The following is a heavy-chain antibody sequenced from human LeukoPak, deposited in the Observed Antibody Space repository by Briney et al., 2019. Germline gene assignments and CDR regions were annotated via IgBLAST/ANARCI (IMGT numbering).Heavy chain of an antibody. J-gene: IGHJ5*02. CDR3: ARHSSTWNNWFDP. D-gene: IGHD6-13*01. Sequence: SETLSLTCTVSGGSISSTSYYWGWTRQPPGKGLEWIGSIFYSGSTYYNPSLKSRVTISVDTSKNHFSLKLSSVTAADTAVYYCARHSSTWNNWFDPWGQGTLVTVSS. CDR2: IFYSGST. CDR1: GGSISSTSYY. V-gene: IGHV4-39*01.